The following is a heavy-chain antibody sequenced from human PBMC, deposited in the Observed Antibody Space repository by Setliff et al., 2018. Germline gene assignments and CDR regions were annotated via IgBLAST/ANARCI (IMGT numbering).Heavy chain of an antibody. CDR1: GFIFSNFA. D-gene: IGHD3-16*01. J-gene: IGHJ3*01. CDR2: IKGKNDGLAT. CDR3: TTDPSPTFGGVIGAAFDF. V-gene: IGHV3-15*01. Sequence: PGGSLRLSCATSGFIFSNFAMSWVRQAPGKGLEWVGRIKGKNDGLATDYAAPVKGRFTISRDDSKNTLYLQMNSLKTEDTAVYYCTTDPSPTFGGVIGAAFDFWGQGTMVTVSS.